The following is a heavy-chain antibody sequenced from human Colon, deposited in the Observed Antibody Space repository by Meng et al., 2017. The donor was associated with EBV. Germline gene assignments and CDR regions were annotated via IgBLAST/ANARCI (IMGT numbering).Heavy chain of an antibody. Sequence: LQESGPGLVAPSGTLSLTCAVSGASISSNNWWSWVRQPPGKGLEWIGEIYHGGNTNYNPSLKSRVTISVDRSNDQFSLSLSSVTAADTAVYYCARGNAYNAPSFDYWGQGTLVTVSS. V-gene: IGHV4-4*02. CDR1: GASISSNNW. D-gene: IGHD5-24*01. CDR2: IYHGGNT. CDR3: ARGNAYNAPSFDY. J-gene: IGHJ4*02.